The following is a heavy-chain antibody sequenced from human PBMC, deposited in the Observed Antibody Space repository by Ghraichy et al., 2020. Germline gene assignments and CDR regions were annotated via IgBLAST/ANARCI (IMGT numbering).Heavy chain of an antibody. D-gene: IGHD3-10*01. CDR2: IYYSGST. Sequence: ETLSLTCTVSGGSISSYYWSWIRQPPGKGLEWIGYIYYSGSTNYNPSLKSRVTISVDTSKNQFSLKLSSVTAADTAVYYCARLDGSGSYSNWYFDLWGRGTLVTVSS. CDR3: ARLDGSGSYSNWYFDL. J-gene: IGHJ2*01. V-gene: IGHV4-59*01. CDR1: GGSISSYY.